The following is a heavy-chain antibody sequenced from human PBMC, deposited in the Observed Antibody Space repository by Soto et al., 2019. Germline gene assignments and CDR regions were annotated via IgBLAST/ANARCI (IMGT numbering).Heavy chain of an antibody. D-gene: IGHD6-6*01. J-gene: IGHJ4*02. CDR2: IRYDGRNK. V-gene: IGHV3-33*01. CDR1: GFTISSHG. CDR3: ARGTGHYRRLVYFDY. Sequence: QVQLVESGGGVVQPGRSLRLSCVASGFTISSHGMHWVRQAPGKGLEWVAVIRYDGRNKFYADSVKGRFTISRDNSKNTLYLQANSLLDEDTAMYHCARGTGHYRRLVYFDYLGPGTLVTVSS.